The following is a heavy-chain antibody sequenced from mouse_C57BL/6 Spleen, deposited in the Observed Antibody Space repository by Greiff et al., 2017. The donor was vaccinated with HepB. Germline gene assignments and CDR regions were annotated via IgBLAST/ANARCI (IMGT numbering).Heavy chain of an antibody. CDR2: INPNNGGT. V-gene: IGHV1-26*01. J-gene: IGHJ4*01. Sequence: VQLQQSGPELVKPGASVKISCKASGYTFTDYYMNWVKQSHGKSLEWIGDINPNNGGTSYNQKFKGKATLTVDKSSSTAYMELRSLTSEDSAVYYCARWTTDAMDYWGQGTSVTVSS. CDR3: ARWTTDAMDY. D-gene: IGHD1-1*01. CDR1: GYTFTDYY.